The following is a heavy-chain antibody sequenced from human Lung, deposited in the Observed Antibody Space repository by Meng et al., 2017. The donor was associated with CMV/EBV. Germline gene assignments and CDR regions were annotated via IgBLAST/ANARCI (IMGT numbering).Heavy chain of an antibody. CDR2: ISGRSTYI. V-gene: IGHV3-21*01. CDR1: GLPFSNYN. J-gene: IGHJ5*02. CDR3: ARGWMVFEDADSNSWYLFDT. D-gene: IGHD6-13*01. Sequence: GGSLSLXCAASGLPFSNYNMNLVRQAPGKGLEWVSSISGRSTYIFYADSVRGRFTISRDNAKNSLYLQMNSLRAEDTAVYYCARGWMVFEDADSNSWYLFDTWGQGXLVTVSS.